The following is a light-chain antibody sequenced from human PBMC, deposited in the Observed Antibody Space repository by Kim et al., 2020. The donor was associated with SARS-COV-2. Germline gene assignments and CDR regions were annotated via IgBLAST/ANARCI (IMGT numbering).Light chain of an antibody. Sequence: PASVGDTVTITCRASQNVNIWLAWYQQKPGQVPKLLTHKTSGLQRGVPSRFSGGGSGTDFTLTIRSLQPDDFATYYCQQYHTHSTFGQGTKVDIK. CDR3: QQYHTHST. CDR2: KTS. CDR1: QNVNIW. J-gene: IGKJ1*01. V-gene: IGKV1-5*03.